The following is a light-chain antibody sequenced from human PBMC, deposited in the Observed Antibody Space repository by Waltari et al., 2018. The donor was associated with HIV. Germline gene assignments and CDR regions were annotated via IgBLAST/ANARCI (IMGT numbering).Light chain of an antibody. CDR1: QSLLSTNGNTY. CDR3: MQGLQTPWT. CDR2: LVS. Sequence: DIVMTQFPLSLPVTPGGLASTPCRLSQSLLSTNGNTYFAWYLQKPGQSPQLLISLVSNRASGVPDRFSGSGSGTDFTLTISRVEAEDVGVYYCMQGLQTPWTFGQGTKVEIK. V-gene: IGKV2-28*01. J-gene: IGKJ1*01.